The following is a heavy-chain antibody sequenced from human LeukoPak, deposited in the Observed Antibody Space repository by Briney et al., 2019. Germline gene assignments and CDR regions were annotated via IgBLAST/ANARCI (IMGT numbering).Heavy chain of an antibody. J-gene: IGHJ6*01. D-gene: IGHD4-11*01. CDR1: GYTFTSYG. V-gene: IGHV1-18*01. CDR2: ISAYNGNT. Sequence: GASVTVSCKASGYTFTSYGISWVRQAPGQGLEWMGWISAYNGNTNYAQKLQGGVTMTTDTSTSTAYMELRSLRSDDTAVYYCARGSRMTTVTRYYYYYYGMDVWGQGTTVTVSS. CDR3: ARGSRMTTVTRYYYYYYGMDV.